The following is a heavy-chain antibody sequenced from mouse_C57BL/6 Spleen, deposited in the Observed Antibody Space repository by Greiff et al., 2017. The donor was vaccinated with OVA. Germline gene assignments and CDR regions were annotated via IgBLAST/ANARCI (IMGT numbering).Heavy chain of an antibody. V-gene: IGHV5-6*01. D-gene: IGHD2-3*01. CDR2: ISSGGSYT. J-gene: IGHJ2*01. CDR3: AIDGFY. Sequence: EVKLVESGGDLVKPGGSLKLSCAASGFTFSSYGMSWVRQTPDKRLEWVATISSGGSYTYYPDSVKGRFTISRDTAKNTLYLQMSSLKSEDTAMYYCAIDGFYWGQGTTLTVSS. CDR1: GFTFSSYG.